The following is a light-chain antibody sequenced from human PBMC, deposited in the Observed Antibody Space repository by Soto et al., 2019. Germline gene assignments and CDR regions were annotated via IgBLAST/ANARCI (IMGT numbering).Light chain of an antibody. CDR2: GAS. CDR1: QSVSRY. CDR3: QQYGPAPWT. Sequence: EIVLTQSPGTLSLSPGERATLSCRASQSVSRYLVWYQHKPAQAPRLLIYGASTRATGIPDRFSGSASGTDFTLTISGLEPEDCAVYYCQQYGPAPWTFGQGTKVEIK. V-gene: IGKV3-20*01. J-gene: IGKJ1*01.